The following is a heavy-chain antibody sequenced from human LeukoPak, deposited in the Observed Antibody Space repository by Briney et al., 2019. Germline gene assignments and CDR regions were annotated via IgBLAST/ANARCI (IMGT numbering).Heavy chain of an antibody. CDR3: ARTRKRPTMVRGVPTYYGMDV. D-gene: IGHD3-10*01. Sequence: SETLSLTCAVYGGSFSGYYWSWIRQPPGKGLEWIGEINHSGSTNYNPSLKSRVTISVDTPKNQFSLKLSSVTAADTAVYYCARTRKRPTMVRGVPTYYGMDVWGQGTTVTVSS. V-gene: IGHV4-34*01. CDR1: GGSFSGYY. CDR2: INHSGST. J-gene: IGHJ6*02.